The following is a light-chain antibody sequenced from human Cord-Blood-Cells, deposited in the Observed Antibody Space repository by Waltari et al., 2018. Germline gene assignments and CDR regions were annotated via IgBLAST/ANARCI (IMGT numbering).Light chain of an antibody. Sequence: QSVLTQPPSASGTPGQRVTISCSGSSSNIGSNYVYWYQQLPRTAPKLLIYRNNQRTSGVPDRFSGSKSGTSASLAISGLRSEDEADYYCAAWDDSLSGWVFGGGTKLTVL. J-gene: IGLJ3*02. CDR1: SSNIGSNY. CDR2: RNN. CDR3: AAWDDSLSGWV. V-gene: IGLV1-47*01.